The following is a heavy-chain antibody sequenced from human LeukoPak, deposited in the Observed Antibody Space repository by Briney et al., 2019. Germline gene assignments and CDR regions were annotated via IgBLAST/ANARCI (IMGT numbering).Heavy chain of an antibody. V-gene: IGHV4-38-2*02. CDR1: GFSISTGYL. Sequence: SETLSLTCSVSGFSISTGYLWGWIRQPPGKGLEWIATISHSGITYYNPSLKSRVTISLDTSMNQFSLKLNSVTAADTAVYYCARGERSLFRGVIEFWGQGTLVSVSS. J-gene: IGHJ4*02. CDR2: ISHSGIT. D-gene: IGHD3-10*01. CDR3: ARGERSLFRGVIEF.